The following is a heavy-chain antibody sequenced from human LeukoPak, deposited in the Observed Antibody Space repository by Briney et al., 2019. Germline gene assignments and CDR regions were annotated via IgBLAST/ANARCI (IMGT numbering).Heavy chain of an antibody. J-gene: IGHJ4*02. Sequence: ASVKVSCKASGYTFTSYYMHWVRQAPGQGLEWMGIINPSGGSTSYAQKFQGRVTMTRDTSTSTVYMELSSLRSEDTAVYYCARERYYYDSSGYIRGISFDYWGQGTLVTVSS. CDR1: GYTFTSYY. D-gene: IGHD3-22*01. V-gene: IGHV1-46*03. CDR3: ARERYYYDSSGYIRGISFDY. CDR2: INPSGGST.